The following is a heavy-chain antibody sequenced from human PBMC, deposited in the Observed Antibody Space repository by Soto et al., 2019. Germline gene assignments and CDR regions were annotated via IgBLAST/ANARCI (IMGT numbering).Heavy chain of an antibody. V-gene: IGHV3-30-3*01. J-gene: IGHJ4*02. Sequence: GGSLRLSCAASGFTFSSYAMHWVRQAPGKGLEWVAVISYDGSNKYYADSVKGRFTISRDNSKNTLYLQMNSLRAEDTAVYYCARETPTSDFWSEDGVYFDYWGQGTLVTVSS. CDR3: ARETPTSDFWSEDGVYFDY. CDR2: ISYDGSNK. D-gene: IGHD3-3*01. CDR1: GFTFSSYA.